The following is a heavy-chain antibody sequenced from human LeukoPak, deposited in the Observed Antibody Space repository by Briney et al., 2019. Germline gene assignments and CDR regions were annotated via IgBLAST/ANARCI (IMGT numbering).Heavy chain of an antibody. Sequence: SETLSLTCTVSGGSISSYYWSWIRQPPGKGLEWIGYIYYSGSTNYNPSLKSRVTISVDTSKNQFSLKLSSVTAADTAVYYCARAVDIVVVPAAMVFDYWGQGTLVTVSS. CDR1: GGSISSYY. CDR3: ARAVDIVVVPAAMVFDY. V-gene: IGHV4-59*08. D-gene: IGHD2-2*01. J-gene: IGHJ4*02. CDR2: IYYSGST.